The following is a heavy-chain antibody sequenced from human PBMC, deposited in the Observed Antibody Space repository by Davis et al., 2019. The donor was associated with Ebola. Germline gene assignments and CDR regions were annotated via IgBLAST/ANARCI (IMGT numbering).Heavy chain of an antibody. V-gene: IGHV4-4*07. CDR2: IYTSGST. Sequence: PGGSLRLSCTVSGGSISSYYWSWIRQPAGKGLEWIGRIYTSGSTNYNPSLKSRVTMSVDTSKNQFSLKLSSVTAADTAVYYCARGMAAGTADYWGQGTLVTVSS. CDR3: ARGMAAGTADY. CDR1: GGSISSYY. D-gene: IGHD6-13*01. J-gene: IGHJ4*02.